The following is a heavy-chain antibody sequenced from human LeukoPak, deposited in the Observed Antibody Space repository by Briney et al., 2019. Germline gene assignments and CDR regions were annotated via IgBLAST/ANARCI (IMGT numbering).Heavy chain of an antibody. CDR1: GFTFSSYE. D-gene: IGHD5-18*01. J-gene: IGHJ4*02. Sequence: GGSLRLSCAASGFTFSSYEMNWVRQAPGKGLEWVSYISSSGSTIYYADSVKGRFTISRDNAKNSLYLQMNSLRAEDTAVYYCARGPYSYGLVYWGQGTLVTVSS. CDR3: ARGPYSYGLVY. CDR2: ISSSGSTI. V-gene: IGHV3-48*03.